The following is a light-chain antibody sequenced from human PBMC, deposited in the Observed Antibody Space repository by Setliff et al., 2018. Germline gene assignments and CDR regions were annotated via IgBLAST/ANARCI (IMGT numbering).Light chain of an antibody. CDR1: SSDVGSYDR. Sequence: QSVLTQPPSVSGSPGQSVTISCTGSSSDVGSYDRVSWYQQPPGTAPKLMIYEVTKRPSGVPDRFSGSKSGNTASLTISGLQAEDETDYYCSSFTTSNTVVFGGGTQLTVL. V-gene: IGLV2-18*02. CDR2: EVT. J-gene: IGLJ2*01. CDR3: SSFTTSNTVV.